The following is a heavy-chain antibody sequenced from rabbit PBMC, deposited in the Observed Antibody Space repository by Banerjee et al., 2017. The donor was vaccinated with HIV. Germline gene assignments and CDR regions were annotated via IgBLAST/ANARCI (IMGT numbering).Heavy chain of an antibody. CDR2: VYTGSSGST. Sequence: QEQLEESGGGLVQPEGSLTLTCTASGFSFSNKYVMCWVRQAPGKGLEWIACVYTGSSGSTDYASWAKGRFTISKTSSTTVTLQMTSLTAADTATYFCARDGGSGWGYFNLWGPGTLVTVS. V-gene: IGHV1S45*01. CDR3: ARDGGSGWGYFNL. D-gene: IGHD4-1*01. CDR1: GFSFSNKYV. J-gene: IGHJ4*01.